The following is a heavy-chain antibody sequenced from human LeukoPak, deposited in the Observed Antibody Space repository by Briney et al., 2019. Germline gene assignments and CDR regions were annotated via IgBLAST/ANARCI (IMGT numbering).Heavy chain of an antibody. D-gene: IGHD4-23*01. CDR3: ARVAYGGNGWFDT. Sequence: SQTLSLTCAVSGDSVSSSSAVWNWIRQSPSRSLEWLGRTYYRSKWHNEYAESVKSRISITSDTSKNQFSLQLNSVTPEDTAVYYCARVAYGGNGWFDTRGQGTLVTVSS. J-gene: IGHJ5*02. V-gene: IGHV6-1*01. CDR1: GDSVSSSSAV. CDR2: TYYRSKWHN.